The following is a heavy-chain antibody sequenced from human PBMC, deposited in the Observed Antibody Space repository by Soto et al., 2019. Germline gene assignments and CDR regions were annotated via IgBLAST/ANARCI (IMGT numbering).Heavy chain of an antibody. CDR1: GFTFSSYS. CDR3: ARDGSHYCGGDCTGAFDI. Sequence: GGSLRLSCAASGFTFSSYSMNWVRQAPGKGLEWVSAISRSRSNKYYADSVKGRFTISRDNSKNTLFLQMNSLSAEDTAVYYCARDGSHYCGGDCTGAFDIWGQGTMVTVSS. D-gene: IGHD2-21*02. J-gene: IGHJ3*02. V-gene: IGHV3-21*01. CDR2: ISRSRSNK.